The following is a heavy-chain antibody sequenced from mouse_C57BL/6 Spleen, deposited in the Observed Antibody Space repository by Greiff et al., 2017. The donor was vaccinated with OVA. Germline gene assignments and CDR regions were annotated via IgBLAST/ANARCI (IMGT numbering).Heavy chain of an antibody. CDR3: ARDYYGNLDY. CDR1: GYTFTDYY. J-gene: IGHJ2*01. CDR2: INPNNGGT. D-gene: IGHD1-1*02. Sequence: VQLQQSGPELVKPGASVKISCKASGYTFTDYYMNWVKQSHGKSLEWIGDINPNNGGTSYNQKFKGKATLTVDKSSSTAYMELRSLTSEDSAVYYCARDYYGNLDYWGQGTTLTVSS. V-gene: IGHV1-26*01.